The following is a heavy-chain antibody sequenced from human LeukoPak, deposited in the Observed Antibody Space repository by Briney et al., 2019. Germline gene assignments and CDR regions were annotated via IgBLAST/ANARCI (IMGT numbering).Heavy chain of an antibody. D-gene: IGHD4-17*01. CDR2: IYYSGST. J-gene: IGHJ4*02. CDR3: ASFRDLYGVH. CDR1: GGSISSGSYY. V-gene: IGHV4-30-4*08. Sequence: SQTLSLTCTVSGGSISSGSYYWRWIRRPPGTGLEWIGYIYYSGSTYYNPSLKSRVTISVDTSKNQFSLKLSSVTAADTAVYYCASFRDLYGVHWGQGTLVTVSS.